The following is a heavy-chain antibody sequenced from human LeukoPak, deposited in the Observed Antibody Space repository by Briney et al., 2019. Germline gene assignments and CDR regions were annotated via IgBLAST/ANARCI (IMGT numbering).Heavy chain of an antibody. CDR2: IYYSGST. CDR1: GGSISSYY. J-gene: IGHJ5*02. V-gene: IGHV4-59*01. D-gene: IGHD3-3*01. CDR3: ARASYDFWSGYYTDDWNNWFDP. Sequence: SETLSLTCTVSGGSISSYYWSWIRQPPGKGLEWIGYIYYSGSTNYNPSLKSRVTISVDTSKNQFSLKLSSVTAADTAVYYCARASYDFWSGYYTDDWNNWFDPWGQGTLVTVSS.